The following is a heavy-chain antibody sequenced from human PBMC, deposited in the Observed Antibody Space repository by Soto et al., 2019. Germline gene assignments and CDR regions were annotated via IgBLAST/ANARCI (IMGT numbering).Heavy chain of an antibody. Sequence: EVQLLESGGGLAQPGGSLRVSCAASGFPFSDYAMSWVRQAPGKGLEWVSIITATDGSTYYADSVKGRFTISRDDAKNTLHLQMNSLRVGDTAVYYCVKGLYVWGVTGDYWGQGTLVTVSS. CDR3: VKGLYVWGVTGDY. J-gene: IGHJ4*02. CDR2: ITATDGST. D-gene: IGHD3-16*01. V-gene: IGHV3-23*01. CDR1: GFPFSDYA.